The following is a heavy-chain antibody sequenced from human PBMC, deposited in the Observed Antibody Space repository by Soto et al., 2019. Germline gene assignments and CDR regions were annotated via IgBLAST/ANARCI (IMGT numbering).Heavy chain of an antibody. Sequence: SGPTLVNPTHTLTLTCTFSGFSLSTSGVGVGWIRQPPGKALEWLALIYWDDDKRYSPSLKGRLTITKDTSKNQVVLTMTNMDPVDTATYYCAHLLEEYYYDSRGDWFDPWGQGTLVTVSS. CDR1: GFSLSTSGVG. D-gene: IGHD3-22*01. J-gene: IGHJ5*02. CDR2: IYWDDDK. CDR3: AHLLEEYYYDSRGDWFDP. V-gene: IGHV2-5*02.